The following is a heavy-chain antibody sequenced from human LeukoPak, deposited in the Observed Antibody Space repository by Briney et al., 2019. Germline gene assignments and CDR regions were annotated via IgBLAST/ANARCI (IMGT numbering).Heavy chain of an antibody. D-gene: IGHD2-15*01. V-gene: IGHV3-30*02. CDR2: IRYDGSNK. Sequence: GGSLRLSCAASGFTFSSYVMHWVRQAPGKGLEWVAFIRYDGSNKYYADSVKGRFTISRGNSKNTLYLQMNSLRAEDTAVYYCAKADSGSGYFDYWGQGTLVTVSS. J-gene: IGHJ4*02. CDR1: GFTFSSYV. CDR3: AKADSGSGYFDY.